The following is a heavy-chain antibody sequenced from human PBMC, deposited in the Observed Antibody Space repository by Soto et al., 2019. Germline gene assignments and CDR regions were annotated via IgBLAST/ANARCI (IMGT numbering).Heavy chain of an antibody. D-gene: IGHD2-21*02. CDR2: IYYSGSA. J-gene: IGHJ4*02. Sequence: SETLSLTCTISGGSISGFYWGWIRQPPGKGLERIGNIYYSGSANYDPSLRSRVTISLNTSKNQFSLNLNSVTAADTAIYYCARWTYCGGDCYWLDFWGQGPLVTVSS. CDR1: GGSISGFY. CDR3: ARWTYCGGDCYWLDF. V-gene: IGHV4-59*01.